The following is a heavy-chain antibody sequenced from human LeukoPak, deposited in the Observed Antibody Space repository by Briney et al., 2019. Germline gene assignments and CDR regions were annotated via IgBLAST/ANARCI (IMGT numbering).Heavy chain of an antibody. CDR2: IYTSGST. CDR3: ARVVPLGAFDI. J-gene: IGHJ3*02. CDR1: GGPISSGSYY. Sequence: PSETLSLTCTVSGGPISSGSYYWSWIRQPAGKGLEWIGRIYTSGSTNYNPSLKSRVTISVDTSKNQFSLKLSSVTAADTAVYYCARVVPLGAFDIWGQGTMVTVSS. V-gene: IGHV4-61*02.